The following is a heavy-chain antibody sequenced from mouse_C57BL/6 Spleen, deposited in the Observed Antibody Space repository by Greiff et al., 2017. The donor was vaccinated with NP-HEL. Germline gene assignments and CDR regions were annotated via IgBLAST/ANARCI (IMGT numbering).Heavy chain of an antibody. D-gene: IGHD1-1*01. CDR2: IPPSASDT. Sequence: VQLQQPGAELVKPGASVKVSCKASGYTFPSYWMHWVKQRPGQGLAWIVLIPPSASDTNYNQKFKGKATLTVDKSSSTAYMQLSSLTSEDSAVYYCAIGRNYFDYWGQGTTLTVSS. CDR3: AIGRNYFDY. V-gene: IGHV1-74*01. J-gene: IGHJ2*01. CDR1: GYTFPSYW.